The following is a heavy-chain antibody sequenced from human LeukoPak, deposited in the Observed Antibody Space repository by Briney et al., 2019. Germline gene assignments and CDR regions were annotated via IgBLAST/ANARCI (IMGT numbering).Heavy chain of an antibody. Sequence: SETLSLTCTVSGGSISSYYWSWIRQPPGKGLEWIGYIYYSGSTNYNPSLKSRVTISVDTSKNQFSLKLSSVTAADTAVYYCAREGTGSSSGDNWFDPWGQGNLVTVSS. D-gene: IGHD1-14*01. CDR3: AREGTGSSSGDNWFDP. J-gene: IGHJ5*02. V-gene: IGHV4-59*12. CDR2: IYYSGST. CDR1: GGSISSYY.